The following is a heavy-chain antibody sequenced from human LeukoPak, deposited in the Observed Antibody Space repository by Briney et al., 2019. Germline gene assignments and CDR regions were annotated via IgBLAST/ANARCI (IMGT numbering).Heavy chain of an antibody. J-gene: IGHJ4*02. V-gene: IGHV3-66*01. CDR3: ARGTYVGDY. CDR1: GYTFSTYA. Sequence: GGSLRLSCAASGYTFSTYAMSWVRQAPGKGLEWVSVIYSGGSTYYADSVKGRFTISRDNSKNTLYLQMNSLRAEDTAVYYCARGTYVGDYWGQGTLVTVSS. CDR2: IYSGGST. D-gene: IGHD3-16*01.